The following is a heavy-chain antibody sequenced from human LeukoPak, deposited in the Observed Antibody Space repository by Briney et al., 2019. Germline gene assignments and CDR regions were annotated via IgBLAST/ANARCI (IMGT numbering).Heavy chain of an antibody. D-gene: IGHD3-22*01. CDR1: GFTFSSYA. CDR3: ARGPTPTYYYDSSGSLGTFAY. J-gene: IGHJ4*02. V-gene: IGHV3-64*01. Sequence: GGSLRLSCAASGFTFSSYAMHWVRQAPGKGLEYVSAISSNGGSTYYANSVKGRFTISRDNSKNTLYLQMGSLRAEDMAVYYCARGPTPTYYYDSSGSLGTFAYWGQGTLVTVSP. CDR2: ISSNGGST.